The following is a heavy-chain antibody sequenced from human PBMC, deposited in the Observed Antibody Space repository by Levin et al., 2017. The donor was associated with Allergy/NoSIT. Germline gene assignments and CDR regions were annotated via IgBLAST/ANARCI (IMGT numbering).Heavy chain of an antibody. V-gene: IGHV3-7*04. CDR2: IKQDGSEK. CDR3: ARTRAPMVRGVISY. CDR1: GFTFSSYW. J-gene: IGHJ4*02. Sequence: GGSLRLSCAASGFTFSSYWMSWVRQAPGKGLEWVANIKQDGSEKYYVDSVKGRFTISRDNAKNSLYLQMNSLRAEDTAVYYCARTRAPMVRGVISYWGQGTLVTVSS. D-gene: IGHD3-10*01.